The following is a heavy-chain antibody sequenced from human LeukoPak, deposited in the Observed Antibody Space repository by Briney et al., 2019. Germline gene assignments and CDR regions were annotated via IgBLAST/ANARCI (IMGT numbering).Heavy chain of an antibody. D-gene: IGHD1-1*01. CDR2: ISSSGSTI. J-gene: IGHJ6*02. V-gene: IGHV3-11*01. Sequence: GGSLGLSCAASGFTFSDYYMSWIRQAPGKGLEWVSYISSSGSTIYYADSVKGRFTISRDNAKNSLYLQMNSLRAEDTAVYYCARETGILSSYGMDVWGQGTTVTVSS. CDR3: ARETGILSSYGMDV. CDR1: GFTFSDYY.